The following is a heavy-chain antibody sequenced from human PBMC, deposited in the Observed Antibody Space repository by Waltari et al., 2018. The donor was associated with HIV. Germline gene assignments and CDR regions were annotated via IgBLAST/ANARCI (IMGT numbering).Heavy chain of an antibody. Sequence: AASGFTFSSYSMNWVRQAPGKGLDCVSSISSSSSYIYYAESVKGRFTIDRDNAKNSLYLQMNSLRAEDTAVYYCARGVRADYYGSGSYFSPSHFDYWGQGTLVTVSS. V-gene: IGHV3-21*01. CDR2: ISSSSSYI. J-gene: IGHJ4*02. CDR1: GFTFSSYS. CDR3: ARGVRADYYGSGSYFSPSHFDY. D-gene: IGHD3-10*01.